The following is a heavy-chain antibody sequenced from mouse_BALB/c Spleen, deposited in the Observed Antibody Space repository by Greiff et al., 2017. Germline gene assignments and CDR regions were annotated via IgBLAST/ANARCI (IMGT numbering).Heavy chain of an antibody. CDR3: ARRGGYYAMDY. CDR1: GFSLTGYG. J-gene: IGHJ4*01. CDR2: IWGDGST. Sequence: VQLQESGPGLVAPSQSLSITCTVSGFSLTGYGVNWVRQPPGKGLEWLGMIWGDGSTDYNSALKSRLSISKDNSKSQVFLKMNSLQTDDTARYYCARRGGYYAMDYWGQGTSVTVSS. D-gene: IGHD1-1*02. V-gene: IGHV2-6-7*01.